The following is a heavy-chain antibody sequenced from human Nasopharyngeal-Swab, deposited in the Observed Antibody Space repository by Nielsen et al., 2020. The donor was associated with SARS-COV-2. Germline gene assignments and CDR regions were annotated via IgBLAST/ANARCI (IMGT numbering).Heavy chain of an antibody. CDR2: MNPTSGNT. D-gene: IGHD3-3*01. J-gene: IGHJ6*02. CDR3: ARAPAGTIFGVVLLYYYGMDV. CDR1: GYCFTNND. Sequence: SVKAPCKASGYCFTNNDINWVRQATRQGLEWMGWMNPTSGNTGYAQKFQGRVTMTRNTSISTAYMELSSLRSEDTAVYYCARAPAGTIFGVVLLYYYGMDVWGQGTTGTVSS. V-gene: IGHV1-8*01.